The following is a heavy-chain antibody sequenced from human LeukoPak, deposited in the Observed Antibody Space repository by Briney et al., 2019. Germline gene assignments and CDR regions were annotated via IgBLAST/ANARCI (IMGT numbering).Heavy chain of an antibody. J-gene: IGHJ3*01. CDR2: ISSAGSTI. CDR3: ARGPVGSDAFDV. CDR1: GFTFNDFY. V-gene: IGHV3-11*04. Sequence: GGSLRLSCAASGFTFNDFYMTWIRQAPGKGLEWLSYISSAGSTIYYADSVKGRFTISRDNAKNSLYLQMNSLRAEDTAVYYCARGPVGSDAFDVWGPGTMVAVSS.